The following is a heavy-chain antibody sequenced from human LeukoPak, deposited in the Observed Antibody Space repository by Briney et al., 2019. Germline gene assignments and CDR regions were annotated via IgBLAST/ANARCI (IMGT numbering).Heavy chain of an antibody. Sequence: SETLSLTCTVSGGSVSSGSYYWNWIRQPPGKGLEWIGYIYYSGSTNYNLSLKSRVTISVDTSKNQFSLKLSSVTAADTAVYYCARDKDAIDIWGQGTMVTVSS. CDR3: ARDKDAIDI. V-gene: IGHV4-61*01. CDR2: IYYSGST. CDR1: GGSVSSGSYY. J-gene: IGHJ3*02.